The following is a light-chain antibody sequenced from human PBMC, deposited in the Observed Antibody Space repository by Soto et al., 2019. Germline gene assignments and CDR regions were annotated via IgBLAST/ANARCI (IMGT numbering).Light chain of an antibody. J-gene: IGLJ1*01. Sequence: QSALTQPASVSGSPGQSITISCTGTSSDVGGYNYVSWYQHHPGKAHKLVIYDVSDRPSGVSNRFSGSKSGNTASLTISGLQAEDEADYFCNSYTSSSTPYVFGTGTKLTVL. V-gene: IGLV2-14*03. CDR3: NSYTSSSTPYV. CDR1: SSDVGGYNY. CDR2: DVS.